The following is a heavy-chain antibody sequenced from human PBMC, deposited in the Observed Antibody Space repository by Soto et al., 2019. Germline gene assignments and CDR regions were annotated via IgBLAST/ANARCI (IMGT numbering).Heavy chain of an antibody. D-gene: IGHD6-19*01. Sequence: SETLSLTCTVSGGSISSGGYYWSWIRQHPGKGLEWIGYIYYSGSTYYNPSLKSRVTISVDTSKNQFSLKLSSVTAADTAVYYCARVIAVAGTTGDYYYYYGMDVWGQGTTVTVSS. CDR2: IYYSGST. J-gene: IGHJ6*02. CDR1: GGSISSGGYY. V-gene: IGHV4-31*03. CDR3: ARVIAVAGTTGDYYYYYGMDV.